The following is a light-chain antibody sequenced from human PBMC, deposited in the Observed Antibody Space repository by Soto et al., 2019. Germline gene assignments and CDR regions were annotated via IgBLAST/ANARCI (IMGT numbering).Light chain of an antibody. CDR1: QSISSY. Sequence: EIQMTQSPSSLSASVGDRVTITCRASQSISSYLNWYQQKPGKAPKLLIYAASSLQSGVPSRFSGSGSGTDFTLTISSLQPEDFATYDCQQSYSTPRITFGQGTRLEIK. CDR3: QQSYSTPRIT. V-gene: IGKV1-39*01. CDR2: AAS. J-gene: IGKJ5*01.